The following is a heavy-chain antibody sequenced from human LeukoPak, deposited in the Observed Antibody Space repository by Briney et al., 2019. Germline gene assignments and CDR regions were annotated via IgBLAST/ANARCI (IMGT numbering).Heavy chain of an antibody. CDR2: ISSSSSYI. V-gene: IGHV3-21*01. Sequence: GGSLSLSCAASGFTFSSYSMNWVRQAPGKGLEWVSSISSSSSYIYYADSVKGRFTISRDNAKNSLYLQMNSLRAEDTAVYYCARGALGGVLNYWGQGTLVTVSS. CDR3: ARGALGGVLNY. D-gene: IGHD2-8*02. J-gene: IGHJ4*02. CDR1: GFTFSSYS.